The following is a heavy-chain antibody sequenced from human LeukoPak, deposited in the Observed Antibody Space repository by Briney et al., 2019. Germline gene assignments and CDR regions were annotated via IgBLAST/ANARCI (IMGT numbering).Heavy chain of an antibody. V-gene: IGHV5-51*01. D-gene: IGHD3-3*01. Sequence: GESLKISCKGSGYSFTSYWIGWVRQMPGKGLEWMGIIYPGDSDTRYSPSFQGQVTISADKSISTAYLQWSSLKASDTAMYYCASGMYYDFWSGYYTDYWGQGTLVTVSS. CDR3: ASGMYYDFWSGYYTDY. CDR2: IYPGDSDT. CDR1: GYSFTSYW. J-gene: IGHJ4*02.